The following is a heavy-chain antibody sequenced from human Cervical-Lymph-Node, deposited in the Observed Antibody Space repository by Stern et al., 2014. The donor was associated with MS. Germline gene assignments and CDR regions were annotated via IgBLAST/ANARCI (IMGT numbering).Heavy chain of an antibody. CDR3: ARHLGGSSSWHREDYFDY. V-gene: IGHV5-10-1*03. CDR2: IDPSDSYT. Sequence: EVQLVESGAEVKKPGESLRISCKGSGYSFTSYWISWVRQMPGKGLEWMGRIDPSDSYTNYSPSFQGHVTISADKSISTAYLQWSSLKASDTAMYYCARHLGGSSSWHREDYFDYWGQGTLVTVSS. CDR1: GYSFTSYW. J-gene: IGHJ4*02. D-gene: IGHD6-13*01.